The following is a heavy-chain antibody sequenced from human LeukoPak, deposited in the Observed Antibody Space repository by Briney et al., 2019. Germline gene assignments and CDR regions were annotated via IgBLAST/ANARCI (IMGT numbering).Heavy chain of an antibody. CDR3: ARSSSGYHFDY. V-gene: IGHV1-69*13. J-gene: IGHJ4*02. D-gene: IGHD3-22*01. CDR2: IIPIFGTA. Sequence: ASVKVSCKASGGTFSSYAISWVRQAPGQGLEGMGGIIPIFGTANYAQKFQGRVTITADESTSTAYMELSSLRSEDTAVYYCARSSSGYHFDYWGQGTLATVSS. CDR1: GGTFSSYA.